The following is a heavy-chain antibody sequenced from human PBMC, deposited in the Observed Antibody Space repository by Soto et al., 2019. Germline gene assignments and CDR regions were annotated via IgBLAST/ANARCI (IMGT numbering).Heavy chain of an antibody. CDR2: IYYSGST. CDR3: ARLRLKYSSGWSYYYYYGMDV. J-gene: IGHJ6*02. V-gene: IGHV4-59*01. Sequence: SETLSLTCTVSGVSISSYYWSWIRQPPGKGLEWIGYIYYSGSTNYNPSLKSRVTISVDTSKNQFSLKLSSVTAADTAVYYCARLRLKYSSGWSYYYYYGMDVWGQGTTVTVS. D-gene: IGHD6-19*01. CDR1: GVSISSYY.